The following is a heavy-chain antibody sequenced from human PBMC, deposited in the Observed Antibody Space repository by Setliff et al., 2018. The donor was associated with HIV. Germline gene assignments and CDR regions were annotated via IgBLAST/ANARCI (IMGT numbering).Heavy chain of an antibody. D-gene: IGHD3-10*01. Sequence: PSETLSLTCTVSGGSISSGDYYWTWIRQPPGKGLEWIGYIYNSGSTYYEPSLRGRVTISIDRSKNQFSLKPNSVTAADTAVYYCARETNASGSLTAYWYFDLWGRGTLVTVSS. CDR1: GGSISSGDYY. V-gene: IGHV4-30-4*08. CDR3: ARETNASGSLTAYWYFDL. J-gene: IGHJ2*01. CDR2: IYNSGST.